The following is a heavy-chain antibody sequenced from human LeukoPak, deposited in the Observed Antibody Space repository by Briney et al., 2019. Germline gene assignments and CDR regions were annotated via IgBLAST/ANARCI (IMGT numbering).Heavy chain of an antibody. Sequence: SETLSLTCTVSGGSISSYYRSWIRQPPGKGLEWIGYIYYSGSTNYNPSLKSRVTISVDTSKNQFSLKLSSVTAADTAVYYCARRMAAGSYYFDYWGQGTLVTVSS. D-gene: IGHD6-13*01. J-gene: IGHJ4*02. CDR2: IYYSGST. CDR3: ARRMAAGSYYFDY. CDR1: GGSISSYY. V-gene: IGHV4-59*01.